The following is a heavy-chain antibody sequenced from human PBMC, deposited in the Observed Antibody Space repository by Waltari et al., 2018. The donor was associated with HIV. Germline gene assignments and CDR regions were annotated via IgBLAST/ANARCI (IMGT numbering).Heavy chain of an antibody. CDR3: AKVDTHGYLPYN. Sequence: EVQLVESGGGLVKPGGSLRLYCAASGSTFRGHTMIWARQAPGKGLEWVSSISSSGTYIYYVDSVQGRFTISRDNAKNSLYLQMNSLRVEDTAIYYCAKVDTHGYLPYNWGQGTLVTVSS. CDR1: GSTFRGHT. J-gene: IGHJ4*02. CDR2: ISSSGTYI. D-gene: IGHD5-12*01. V-gene: IGHV3-21*01.